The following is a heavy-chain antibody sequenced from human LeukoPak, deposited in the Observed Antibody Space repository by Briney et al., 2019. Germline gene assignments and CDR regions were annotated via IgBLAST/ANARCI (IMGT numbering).Heavy chain of an antibody. Sequence: ASVKVSCKASGYTFTGYYMHWVRQAPGQGLEWMGWINPNSGGTNSAQKFQGRVTMTRDTSISTAYMVLSRLRSEDTAVYYCARDNDSRDPPHFDYWGQGTLVTVSS. CDR1: GYTFTGYY. CDR2: INPNSGGT. CDR3: ARDNDSRDPPHFDY. J-gene: IGHJ4*02. D-gene: IGHD3-16*01. V-gene: IGHV1-2*02.